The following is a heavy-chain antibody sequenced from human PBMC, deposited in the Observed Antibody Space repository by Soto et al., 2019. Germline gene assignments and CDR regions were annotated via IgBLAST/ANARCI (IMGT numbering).Heavy chain of an antibody. D-gene: IGHD3-10*01. CDR1: GYTFTSYA. CDR2: INAGNGNT. V-gene: IGHV1-3*01. CDR3: ARTTGEDWFGELFGWFDP. J-gene: IGHJ5*02. Sequence: QVQLVQSGAEVKKPGASVKVSCKASGYTFTSYAMHWVRQAPGQRLEWMGWINAGNGNTKYSQKFQGRVTINRDTSASTAYRELSSLRSEDTAVYYCARTTGEDWFGELFGWFDPWGQGTLVTVSS.